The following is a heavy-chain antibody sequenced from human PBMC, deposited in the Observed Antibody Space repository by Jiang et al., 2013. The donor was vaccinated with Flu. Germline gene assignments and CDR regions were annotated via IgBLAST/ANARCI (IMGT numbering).Heavy chain of an antibody. CDR3: AREEVRDFWSGYYRGGGC. V-gene: IGHV3-21*01. D-gene: IGHD3-3*01. CDR2: ISSGRSYI. J-gene: IGHJ4*02. Sequence: LVKPGGSLRLSCAASGFTFSSYSMNWVRQAPGKGLEWVSSISSGRSYIYYADSVRGRFTISRDNAKNSLYLQMNSLRAEDTAVYYCAREEVRDFWSGYYRGGGCWGQGTLVTVSS. CDR1: GFTFSSYS.